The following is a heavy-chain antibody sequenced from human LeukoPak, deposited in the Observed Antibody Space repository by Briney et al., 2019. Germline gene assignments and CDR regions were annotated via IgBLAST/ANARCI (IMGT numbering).Heavy chain of an antibody. CDR2: IRYDGSSK. D-gene: IGHD2-21*02. CDR3: AKDDIVVVTAIRYLDY. Sequence: GGSLRLSCAASEFTFSNYGMHWVRQAPGKGQEWVAFIRYDGSSKYYADSVKGRFTLSRDNSKNTLYLQMNSLRAEDTAVYYCAKDDIVVVTAIRYLDYWGQGTLVTVSS. J-gene: IGHJ4*02. CDR1: EFTFSNYG. V-gene: IGHV3-30*02.